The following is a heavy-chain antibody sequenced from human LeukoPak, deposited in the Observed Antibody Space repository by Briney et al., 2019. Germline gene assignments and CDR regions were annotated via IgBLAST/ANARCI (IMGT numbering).Heavy chain of an antibody. CDR3: ARYPPKRYSSSSHFDY. Sequence: ASVKVSCKVSGYTLTELSMHWVRQAPGKGLEWMGGFDPEDGETIYAQKFQGRVTMTRNTSISTAYMELSSLRSEDTAVYYCARYPPKRYSSSSHFDYWGQGTLVTVSS. V-gene: IGHV1-24*01. D-gene: IGHD6-6*01. CDR1: GYTLTELS. CDR2: FDPEDGET. J-gene: IGHJ4*02.